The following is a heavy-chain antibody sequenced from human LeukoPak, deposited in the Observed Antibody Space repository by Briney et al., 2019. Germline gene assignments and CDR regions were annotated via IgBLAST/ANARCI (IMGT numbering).Heavy chain of an antibody. CDR3: ARGITIFGVVEYYFDY. CDR2: IYHSGST. Sequence: SGTLSLTCAVSGGSISGSNWWSWVRQAPGKGLEWIGEIYHSGSTNYNPSLKSRVTMSVDTSKNQFSLKLSSVTAADTAVYYCARGITIFGVVEYYFDYWGQGTLVTVSS. V-gene: IGHV4-4*02. CDR1: GGSISGSNW. J-gene: IGHJ4*02. D-gene: IGHD3-3*01.